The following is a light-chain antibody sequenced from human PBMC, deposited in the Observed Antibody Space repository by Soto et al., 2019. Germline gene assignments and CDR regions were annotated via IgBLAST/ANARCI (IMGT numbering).Light chain of an antibody. V-gene: IGKV3-20*01. CDR2: GAS. CDR3: QQYGGSPYT. CDR1: QSVSSTY. J-gene: IGKJ2*01. Sequence: EIVLTQSPGTVSVSPGERATLSCRASQSVSSTYLAWYQQKPGQAPRLLIYGASSRATGIPDRFSGSGSGTDFTLTISRLEPEDFAVYYCQQYGGSPYTFGQGTKLEIK.